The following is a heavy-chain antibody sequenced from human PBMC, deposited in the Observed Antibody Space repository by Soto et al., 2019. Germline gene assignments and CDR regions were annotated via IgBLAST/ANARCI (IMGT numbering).Heavy chain of an antibody. CDR2: IKSKTDGGTT. J-gene: IGHJ4*02. D-gene: IGHD3-16*02. V-gene: IGHV3-15*01. CDR1: GFTFSNAW. CDR3: TTDPFMITFGGVIVRNDY. Sequence: GGSLRLSCAASGFTFSNAWMSWVRQAPGKGLEWVGRIKSKTDGGTTDYAAPVKGRFTISRDDSKNTLYLQMNSLKTEDTAVYYCTTDPFMITFGGVIVRNDYWGQGTLVTVSS.